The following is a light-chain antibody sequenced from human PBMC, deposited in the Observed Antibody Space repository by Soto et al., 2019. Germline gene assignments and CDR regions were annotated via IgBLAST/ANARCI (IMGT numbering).Light chain of an antibody. CDR3: QQSYSTPPT. CDR1: QSITNN. J-gene: IGKJ1*01. V-gene: IGKV1-39*01. CDR2: RVS. Sequence: DIQMTQSPSSLSASVRERVTIACRASQSITNNLNWYQQKPGRAPKLLIYRVSNLQSGVPPRFSGSGSGTDFTLTISGLQPDDFATYYCQQSYSTPPTFGQGTQV.